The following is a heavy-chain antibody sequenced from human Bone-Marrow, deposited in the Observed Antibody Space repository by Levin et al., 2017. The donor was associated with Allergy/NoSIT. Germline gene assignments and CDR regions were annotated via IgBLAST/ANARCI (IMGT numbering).Heavy chain of an antibody. D-gene: IGHD2-21*02. CDR1: GFTFSSYG. V-gene: IGHV3-33*01. CDR3: AREMEYCGGDCPYAFDS. Sequence: GESLKISCAASGFTFSSYGMHWVRQAPGKGLEWVAVIWYDGSNKYYADSVKGRFTISRDNSKNTLYLQMNSLRAEDTAVYYCAREMEYCGGDCPYAFDSWGQGTMVTVSS. CDR2: IWYDGSNK. J-gene: IGHJ3*02.